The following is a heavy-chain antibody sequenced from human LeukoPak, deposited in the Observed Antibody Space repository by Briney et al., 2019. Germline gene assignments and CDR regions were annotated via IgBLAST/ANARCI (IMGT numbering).Heavy chain of an antibody. V-gene: IGHV6-1*01. J-gene: IGHJ4*02. Sequence: SQTLSLTCAISGDSVSSNSAAWNWIRQSPSRGLEWLGRTYYRSEWYNDYAVSVKSRITINPDTSKNQFSLQLNTVTPEDTAVYYCARGSTAAMYSSSWYSFPHFDYWGQGTLVTVSS. CDR1: GDSVSSNSAA. CDR3: ARGSTAAMYSSSWYSFPHFDY. CDR2: TYYRSEWYN. D-gene: IGHD6-13*01.